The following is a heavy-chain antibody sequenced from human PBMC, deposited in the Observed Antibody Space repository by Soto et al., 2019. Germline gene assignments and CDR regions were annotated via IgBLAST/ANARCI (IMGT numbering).Heavy chain of an antibody. J-gene: IGHJ4*02. CDR3: ARGGYGDPLSY. D-gene: IGHD4-17*01. CDR2: IMPIFGTT. V-gene: IGHV1-69*01. CDR1: GGTFSRYA. Sequence: QVQLVQSGAEVKKPGSSVKVSCKASGGTFSRYAISWVRQAPGQGLEWMGGIMPIFGTTNYAQKFQGRVTITADESTSTAYMNLSSLTSEDMAVYYCARGGYGDPLSYWGQGSLVTVSS.